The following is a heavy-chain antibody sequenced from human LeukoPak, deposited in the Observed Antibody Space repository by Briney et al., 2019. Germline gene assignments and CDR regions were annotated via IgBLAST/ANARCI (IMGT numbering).Heavy chain of an antibody. CDR1: GGSISSSSYY. V-gene: IGHV4-39*01. J-gene: IGHJ4*02. CDR2: IYYSGST. CDR3: ARQVTADYFDY. Sequence: PSETLSLTCTVSGGSISSSSYYWGWIRQPPGKGLEWIGSIYYSGSTYYNPSLKSRVTISVDTSKNQFSLKLSPVTAADTAVYYCARQVTADYFDYWGQGTLVTVSS. D-gene: IGHD4-23*01.